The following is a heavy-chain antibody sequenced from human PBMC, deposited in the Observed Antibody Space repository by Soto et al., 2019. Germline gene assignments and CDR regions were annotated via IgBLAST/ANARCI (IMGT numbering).Heavy chain of an antibody. J-gene: IGHJ3*02. Sequence: GGSLRLSCAASGFTFSSYGMHWVRQAPGKGLEWVAVISYDGSNKYYADSVKGRFTISRDNSKNTLYLQMNSLRAEDTAVYYCAKDRPPFSGPDAFDIWGQGTMVTVSS. D-gene: IGHD6-6*01. CDR2: ISYDGSNK. V-gene: IGHV3-30*18. CDR1: GFTFSSYG. CDR3: AKDRPPFSGPDAFDI.